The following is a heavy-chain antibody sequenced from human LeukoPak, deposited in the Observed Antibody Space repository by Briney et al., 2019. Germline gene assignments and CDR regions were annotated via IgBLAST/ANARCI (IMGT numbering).Heavy chain of an antibody. Sequence: GGSLRLSCAASGFTFSSYAMSWVRQAPGKGLQWVSSISSSSSYIFYADSLKGRFTISRDNAKNSLYLQMNSLRAEDTAVYYCAREKISFGWSGYRHDYFDYWGQGILVTVSS. CDR1: GFTFSSYA. D-gene: IGHD3-3*01. V-gene: IGHV3-21*01. CDR2: ISSSSSYI. J-gene: IGHJ4*02. CDR3: AREKISFGWSGYRHDYFDY.